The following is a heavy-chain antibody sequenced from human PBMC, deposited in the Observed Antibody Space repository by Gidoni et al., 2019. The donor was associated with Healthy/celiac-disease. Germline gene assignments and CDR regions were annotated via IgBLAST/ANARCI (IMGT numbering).Heavy chain of an antibody. Sequence: EVQLVESGGGLVKLGGSLRLSCAASGFTFSNAWMSWVRQAPGKGLGWVGRIKSKTDGGTTDYAAPVKGRFTISKDDSKNTLYLQMNSLKTEDTAVYYCTTLPEGSYYRELDYYYDGMDVWGQGTTVTVSS. J-gene: IGHJ6*02. V-gene: IGHV3-15*01. D-gene: IGHD1-26*01. CDR3: TTLPEGSYYRELDYYYDGMDV. CDR2: IKSKTDGGTT. CDR1: GFTFSNAW.